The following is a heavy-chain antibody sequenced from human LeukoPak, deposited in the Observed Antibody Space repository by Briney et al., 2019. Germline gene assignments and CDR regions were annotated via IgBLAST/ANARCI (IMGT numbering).Heavy chain of an antibody. CDR2: IYYSGST. J-gene: IGHJ3*02. D-gene: IGHD1-26*01. CDR1: GGSISSHY. CDR3: ARGEWELLDAFDI. Sequence: SETLSLTCTVSGGSISSHYWSWIRQPPGKGLEWIGYIYYSGSTNYNPSLKSRVTISVDTSKNQFSLKLSSVTAADTAVYYCARGEWELLDAFDIWGQGTMVTVSS. V-gene: IGHV4-59*11.